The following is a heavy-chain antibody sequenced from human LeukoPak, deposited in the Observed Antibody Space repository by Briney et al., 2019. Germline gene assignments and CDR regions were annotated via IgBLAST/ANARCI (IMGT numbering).Heavy chain of an antibody. J-gene: IGHJ4*02. Sequence: GGSLRLSCAASGFTVSSNYMSWVRQAPGKGLEWVSVIYSSGNTYYADSVKGRFTISRNNSKNTLYLQMNSLRGEDTAGYYWARGDGYNSYYFDYWGQGTLVTVSS. CDR1: GFTVSSNY. V-gene: IGHV3-53*01. CDR3: ARGDGYNSYYFDY. CDR2: IYSSGNT. D-gene: IGHD5-24*01.